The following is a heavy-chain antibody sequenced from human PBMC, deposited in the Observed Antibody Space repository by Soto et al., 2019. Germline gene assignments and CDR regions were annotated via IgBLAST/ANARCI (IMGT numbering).Heavy chain of an antibody. J-gene: IGHJ4*02. V-gene: IGHV1-18*01. CDR1: GDTVTRYG. CDR3: ASATSIAVAGKET. D-gene: IGHD6-19*01. Sequence: QVQLVQSGGEVKKPGASVKVSCKASGDTVTRYGISWVRQAPGRGLEWLGWISVYNGHTNYALKFQDRITFTTDTYTSTASMELRSLTSDDTDVYYCASATSIAVAGKETWGQRTLVTVSS. CDR2: ISVYNGHT.